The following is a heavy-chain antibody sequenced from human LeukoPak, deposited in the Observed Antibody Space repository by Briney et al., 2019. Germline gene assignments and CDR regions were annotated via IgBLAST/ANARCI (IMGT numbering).Heavy chain of an antibody. D-gene: IGHD3-22*01. J-gene: IGHJ4*02. Sequence: ASVKVSCKASGYTFTSYGISWVRQAPGQGLEWMGWISAYNGNTNYAQKLQGRVTMTTDTSTSTAYMELRSLRSDDTAVYYCARARFADTPSRYYYDSSGYYQFDYWGQGTLVTVSS. CDR2: ISAYNGNT. CDR1: GYTFTSYG. CDR3: ARARFADTPSRYYYDSSGYYQFDY. V-gene: IGHV1-18*01.